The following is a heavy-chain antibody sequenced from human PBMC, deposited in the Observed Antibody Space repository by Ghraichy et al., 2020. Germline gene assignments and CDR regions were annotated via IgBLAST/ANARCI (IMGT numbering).Heavy chain of an antibody. Sequence: SETLSLTCTVSGGSISSYYWSWIRQPPGKGLEWIGYIYYSGSTNYNPSLKSRVTIAVDTSKNQFSLKLSSVTAADTAVYDCARVKSHSSGWYDYYYGMDVWGQGTTVTVSS. CDR3: ARVKSHSSGWYDYYYGMDV. CDR2: IYYSGST. V-gene: IGHV4-59*01. J-gene: IGHJ6*02. D-gene: IGHD6-19*01. CDR1: GGSISSYY.